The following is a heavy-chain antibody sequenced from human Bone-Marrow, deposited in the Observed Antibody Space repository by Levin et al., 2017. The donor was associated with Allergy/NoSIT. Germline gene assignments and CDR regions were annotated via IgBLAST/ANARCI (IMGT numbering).Heavy chain of an antibody. Sequence: PAGGSLRLSCAASGFIVSSNYMSWVRQAPGKGLEWVSLIYGADNTYYADSVKGRFILSRDNFENTVYLQMNSLRVEDAAVYYCARGVVAAGTEADCALDVWGQGTTVTVSS. D-gene: IGHD1-14*01. J-gene: IGHJ6*02. CDR2: IYGADNT. CDR3: ARGVVAAGTEADCALDV. V-gene: IGHV3-53*01. CDR1: GFIVSSNY.